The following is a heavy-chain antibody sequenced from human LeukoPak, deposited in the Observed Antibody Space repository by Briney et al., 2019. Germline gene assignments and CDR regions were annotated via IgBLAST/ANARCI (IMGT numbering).Heavy chain of an antibody. D-gene: IGHD2-15*01. J-gene: IGHJ4*02. CDR3: QDAAGDY. Sequence: ASVKVSCKASGYTFTDYYIHWVRQAPGQGLEWMGWINPNSDYTFYAQKFQGRVTLTRDTSIRTVYMELTTLTSVYTALSLGQDAAGDYWGQGTLVSVSA. CDR2: INPNSDYT. V-gene: IGHV1-2*02. CDR1: GYTFTDYY.